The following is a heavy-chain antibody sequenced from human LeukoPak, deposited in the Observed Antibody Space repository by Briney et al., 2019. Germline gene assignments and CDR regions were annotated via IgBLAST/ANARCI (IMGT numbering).Heavy chain of an antibody. Sequence: GGSLRLSCAASGFTFSNYAIHWVRQAPGKGLEWVSFIRFDATNKYYAASVKGRFTISRDNSNNTLFLQLNDLRTEDTATYFCAKEQYPGYFDYWGQGTLVTVSS. D-gene: IGHD2/OR15-2a*01. V-gene: IGHV3-30*02. CDR2: IRFDATNK. J-gene: IGHJ4*02. CDR1: GFTFSNYA. CDR3: AKEQYPGYFDY.